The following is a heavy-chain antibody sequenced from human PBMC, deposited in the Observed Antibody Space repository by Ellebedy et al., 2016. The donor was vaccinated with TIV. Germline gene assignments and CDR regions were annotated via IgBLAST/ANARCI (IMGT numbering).Heavy chain of an antibody. V-gene: IGHV4-59*11. Sequence: SETLSLXXTVSGVSITSHYWSWIRQPPGKGLEWVGYIYYTGSTNYNPSLKSRVTISLDTSKNQFSLNLSSVTAADTAVYYCARAPLGHCSGGRCYRRFDPWGQGTLVTVSS. CDR1: GVSITSHY. CDR3: ARAPLGHCSGGRCYRRFDP. CDR2: IYYTGST. D-gene: IGHD2-15*01. J-gene: IGHJ5*02.